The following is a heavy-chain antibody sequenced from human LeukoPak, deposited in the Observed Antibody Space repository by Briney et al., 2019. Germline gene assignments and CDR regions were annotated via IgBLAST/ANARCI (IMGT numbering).Heavy chain of an antibody. V-gene: IGHV4-59*01. CDR1: GFTFSSYS. J-gene: IGHJ4*02. D-gene: IGHD1-1*01. CDR2: IYYSGTT. Sequence: PGGSLRLSCAASGFTFSSYSMNWIRQPPGKGLEWIGYIYYSGTTDYNPSLKSRVTISVDTSKNQFSLKLRSVTAADTAVYYCARDKVPGDYWGRGTLVTVSS. CDR3: ARDKVPGDY.